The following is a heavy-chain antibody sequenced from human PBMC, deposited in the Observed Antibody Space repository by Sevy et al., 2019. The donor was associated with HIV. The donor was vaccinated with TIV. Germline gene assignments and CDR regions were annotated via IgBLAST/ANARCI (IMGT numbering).Heavy chain of an antibody. CDR1: GFTFSSYA. V-gene: IGHV3-23*01. CDR3: SSRGGSWSGWSDY. Sequence: GGSLRLSCAASGFTFSSYAMSWVRQAPGKGLEWVSAISGSGGSTYYADTVKGRFTISRDNSKNTLYLQMNSLRAEDTAVDYCSSRGGSWSGWSDYWGQGTLVTVSS. D-gene: IGHD3-3*01. CDR2: ISGSGGST. J-gene: IGHJ4*02.